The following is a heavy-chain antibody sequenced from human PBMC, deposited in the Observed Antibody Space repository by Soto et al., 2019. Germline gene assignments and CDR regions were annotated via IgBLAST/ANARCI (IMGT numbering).Heavy chain of an antibody. CDR1: GGSISSGGYS. J-gene: IGHJ4*02. CDR2: IYHSGST. Sequence: QLQLQESVSGLVKPSQTLSLTCAVTGGSISSGGYSWSWIRQPPGKGLEWIGYIYHSGSTYYNPSLKSRVTISVDRSKNQFSLKLSSVTAADTAVYYCARGGLGYFVYWGQGTLVTVSS. V-gene: IGHV4-30-2*01. D-gene: IGHD3-9*01. CDR3: ARGGLGYFVY.